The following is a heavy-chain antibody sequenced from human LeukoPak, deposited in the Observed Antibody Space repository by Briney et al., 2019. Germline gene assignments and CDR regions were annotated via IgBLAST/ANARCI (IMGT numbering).Heavy chain of an antibody. Sequence: SETLSLICSVSGDSISMHYRRWVRQPPGKGLEWVGYIGHTGSTNYNPSLNSRVTISRDTSKNHFSLELSSVTAADTAVYFCARGRVSSSSWSSTYYYYFYMDVWGKGTTVTVSS. CDR1: GDSISMHY. J-gene: IGHJ6*03. V-gene: IGHV4-59*11. D-gene: IGHD6-13*01. CDR2: IGHTGST. CDR3: ARGRVSSSSWSSTYYYYFYMDV.